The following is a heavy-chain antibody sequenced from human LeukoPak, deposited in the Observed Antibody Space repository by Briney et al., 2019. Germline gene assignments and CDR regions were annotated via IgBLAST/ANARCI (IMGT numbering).Heavy chain of an antibody. CDR2: ISSSSTYM. J-gene: IGHJ4*02. Sequence: GGSLRLSCAASGFTFSAYSMNWVRQAPGKGLEWVSSISSSSTYMYYADSVKGRFTISRDNAKNSLYLQMHSLRAEDTAVYYCARSNREFASGSGDYWGQGTLVTVSS. V-gene: IGHV3-21*04. CDR3: ARSNREFASGSGDY. D-gene: IGHD3-10*01. CDR1: GFTFSAYS.